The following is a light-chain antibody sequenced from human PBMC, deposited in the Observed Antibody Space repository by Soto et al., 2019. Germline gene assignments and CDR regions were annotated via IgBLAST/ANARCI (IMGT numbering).Light chain of an antibody. Sequence: QPVLTQPPSASGTPGQTIAISCSGGSSNIGSHTVNWYQQLPGTAPRLLIYSNTQRPSGVPDRFSGSKSGTSASLAISGLQSEYEGDDYCAAWDDSLNGVVFGGGTKVTVL. CDR3: AAWDDSLNGVV. CDR2: SNT. CDR1: SSNIGSHT. V-gene: IGLV1-44*01. J-gene: IGLJ2*01.